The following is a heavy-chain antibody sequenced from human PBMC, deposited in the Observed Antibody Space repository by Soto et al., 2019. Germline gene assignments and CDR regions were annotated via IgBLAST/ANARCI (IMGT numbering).Heavy chain of an antibody. Sequence: QVQLVQSGAEVKKPGASVKVSCKASGYTFTSYYMHWVRQAPGQGLEWMGWINPNSGGTNYAQKFQGWVTMTRDTSISTAYMELSRLRSDDTAVYYCARRVATIPTDAFDIWGQGTMVTVSS. CDR1: GYTFTSYY. D-gene: IGHD5-12*01. J-gene: IGHJ3*02. V-gene: IGHV1-2*04. CDR3: ARRVATIPTDAFDI. CDR2: INPNSGGT.